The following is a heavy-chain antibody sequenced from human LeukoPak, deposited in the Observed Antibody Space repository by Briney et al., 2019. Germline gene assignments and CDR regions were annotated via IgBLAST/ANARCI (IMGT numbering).Heavy chain of an antibody. CDR1: GYAFTAYY. CDR2: LNPNNGAT. V-gene: IGHV1-2*06. Sequence: ASVKVSCKTFGYAFTAYYIHWVRQAPGHGLEWVGRLNPNNGATNFAQNFQDRVTMTRDMSITTVYMELSRLTSDDTAVYYCARDVGEMLQPGQEDYWGQGTLVTVSS. D-gene: IGHD1-1*01. CDR3: ARDVGEMLQPGQEDY. J-gene: IGHJ4*02.